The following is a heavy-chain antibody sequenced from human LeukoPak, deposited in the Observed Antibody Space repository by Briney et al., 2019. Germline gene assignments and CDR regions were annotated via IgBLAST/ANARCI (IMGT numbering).Heavy chain of an antibody. CDR2: ISGYNGNT. CDR1: GYIFTNFG. J-gene: IGHJ4*02. D-gene: IGHD3-22*01. Sequence: GSVKVSCKASGYIFTNFGTSWVRQARGQGLEWMGWISGYNGNTKYVQKFQGRVTMTTDTSTSTAYMELRSLRSDDTAVYYCARDLTHRRNYDNSGYQIVPAFWGQGTLATVSS. CDR3: ARDLTHRRNYDNSGYQIVPAF. V-gene: IGHV1-18*01.